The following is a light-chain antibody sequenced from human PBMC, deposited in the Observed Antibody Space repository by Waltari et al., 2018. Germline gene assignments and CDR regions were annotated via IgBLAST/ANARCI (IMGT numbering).Light chain of an antibody. V-gene: IGKV4-1*01. CDR3: QQYYSVPLT. J-gene: IGKJ1*01. CDR1: HTISYSSNNKNY. CDR2: WAS. Sequence: DIVMTQSPDSLAVSLGERATINCKPTHTISYSSNNKNYLAWYQKKPGQPPRLLISWASSRESGVPDRFSGSGSGTDFTLTISSLQVEDVAIYYCQQYYSVPLTFGQGTKVGIK.